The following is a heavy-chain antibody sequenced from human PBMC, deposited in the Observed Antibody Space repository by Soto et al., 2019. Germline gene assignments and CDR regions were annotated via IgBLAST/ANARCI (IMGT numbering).Heavy chain of an antibody. V-gene: IGHV4-30-2*01. CDR3: ARIVGYCSSTSCYRAEDWFDP. CDR2: IYHSGST. Sequence: TSETLSLTXAVSGGSISSGGYSWSWIRQPPGKGLEWIGYIYHSGSTYYNPSLESRVTISVDKSKNQFSLKLSSVTAADTAVYYCARIVGYCSSTSCYRAEDWFDPWGQGTLVTVSS. J-gene: IGHJ5*02. CDR1: GGSISSGGYS. D-gene: IGHD2-2*01.